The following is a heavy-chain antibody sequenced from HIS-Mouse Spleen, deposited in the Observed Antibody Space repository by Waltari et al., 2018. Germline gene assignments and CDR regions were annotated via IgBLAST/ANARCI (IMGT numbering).Heavy chain of an antibody. D-gene: IGHD6-13*01. CDR3: AREIPYSSSWYDWYFDL. CDR2: IYYSGST. V-gene: IGHV4-39*07. J-gene: IGHJ2*01. Sequence: QLQLQESGPGLVNPSETLSLPCTVSGGPISSTSYYWGWIRQPPGKGLEWIGSIYYSGSTYYNPSLKSRVTISVDTSKNQFSLKLSSVTAADTAVYYCAREIPYSSSWYDWYFDLWGRGTLVTVSS. CDR1: GGPISSTSYY.